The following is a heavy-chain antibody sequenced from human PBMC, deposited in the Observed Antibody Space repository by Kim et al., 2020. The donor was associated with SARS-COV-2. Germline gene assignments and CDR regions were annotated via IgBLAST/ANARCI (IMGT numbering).Heavy chain of an antibody. CDR3: AREGDYGGNSFDY. V-gene: IGHV3-21*01. D-gene: IGHD4-17*01. Sequence: YADSVKGRFTISRDNAKNSLYLQMNSRRAEDTAVYYCAREGDYGGNSFDYWGQGTLVTVSS. J-gene: IGHJ4*02.